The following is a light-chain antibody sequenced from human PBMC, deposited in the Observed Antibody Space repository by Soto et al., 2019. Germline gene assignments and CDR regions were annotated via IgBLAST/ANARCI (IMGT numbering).Light chain of an antibody. V-gene: IGKV3-20*01. CDR1: QSVTSNY. Sequence: EIFLTQSPSTLSLSTVEIATLSCRASQSVTSNYLAWYQQKPGQAPRLLIFGASIRVKGIPDRFIGSGSGTDFTLTISRLEPEDFAVYYCQHYVTSLTTFGQGTKVDIK. CDR3: QHYVTSLTT. J-gene: IGKJ1*01. CDR2: GAS.